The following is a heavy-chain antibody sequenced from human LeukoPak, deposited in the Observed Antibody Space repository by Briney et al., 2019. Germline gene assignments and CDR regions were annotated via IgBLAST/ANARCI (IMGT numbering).Heavy chain of an antibody. CDR1: GFTFSSYA. D-gene: IGHD3-10*01. Sequence: PGRSLRLSCAASGFTFSSYAMHWVRQAPGKGLEWVAVISYDGSNKYYADSVKGRFTISRDNSKNTLYLQMNSLRAEDTAVYYCARAMVLWFGELEYYMDVWGKGTTVTVSS. V-gene: IGHV3-30*04. CDR2: ISYDGSNK. CDR3: ARAMVLWFGELEYYMDV. J-gene: IGHJ6*03.